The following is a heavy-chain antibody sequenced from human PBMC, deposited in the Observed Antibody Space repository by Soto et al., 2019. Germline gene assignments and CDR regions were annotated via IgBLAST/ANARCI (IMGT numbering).Heavy chain of an antibody. Sequence: ASVKVSCKASRYTFTCYYMDWVRQAPGQGLEWMGWINPNSGGTNYAQKFQGWVTMTRDTSISTAYMELSRLRSDDTAVYYCARDTFFGVGAHGGSRQREYYYYGMDVWGQGTTVIVSS. CDR2: INPNSGGT. CDR1: RYTFTCYY. D-gene: IGHD1-26*01. J-gene: IGHJ6*02. CDR3: ARDTFFGVGAHGGSRQREYYYYGMDV. V-gene: IGHV1-2*04.